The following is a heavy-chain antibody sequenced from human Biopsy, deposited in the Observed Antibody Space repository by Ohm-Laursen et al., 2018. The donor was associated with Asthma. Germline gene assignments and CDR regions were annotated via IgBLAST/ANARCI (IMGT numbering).Heavy chain of an antibody. CDR2: VFYSGTT. CDR3: ARVASYGDLYFGIDV. J-gene: IGHJ6*02. D-gene: IGHD4-17*01. Sequence: SQTLSLTCPVSGAYIETPDYHWSWIRQSPGKGLEWIGFVFYSGTTHYSRSLERRLYISIDAARNEFSMRLRSLTAADTAVYFCARVASYGDLYFGIDVWGPGTTVSVS. V-gene: IGHV4-30-4*01. CDR1: GAYIETPDYH.